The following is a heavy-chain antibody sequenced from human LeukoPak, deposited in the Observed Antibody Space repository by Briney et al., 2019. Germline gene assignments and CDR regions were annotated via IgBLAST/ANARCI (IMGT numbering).Heavy chain of an antibody. D-gene: IGHD3-3*01. Sequence: SETLSLTCTVSGASMNVFYWNWIRQTAGKEVEWIGRMYVSGSTSYNPSLKSRVDMSVDTSRNRVSLKLRSVTAADTATYYCATTPLGFVEGGDNHFMDVWGKGTTVTVSS. CDR3: ATTPLGFVEGGDNHFMDV. V-gene: IGHV4-4*07. CDR2: MYVSGST. CDR1: GASMNVFY. J-gene: IGHJ6*03.